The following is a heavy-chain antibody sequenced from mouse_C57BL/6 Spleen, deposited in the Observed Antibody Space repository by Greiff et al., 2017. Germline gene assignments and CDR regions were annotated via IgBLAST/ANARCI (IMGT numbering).Heavy chain of an antibody. V-gene: IGHV1-85*01. CDR2: IYPRDGST. J-gene: IGHJ4*01. CDR1: GYTFTSYD. CDR3: ARGFITTVVATDAMDY. D-gene: IGHD1-1*01. Sequence: VKLQESGPELVKPGASVKLSCKASGYTFTSYDINWVKQRPGQGLEWIGWIYPRDGSTKYNEKFKGKATLTVDTSSSTAYMELHSLTSEDSAVYFCARGFITTVVATDAMDYWGQGTAVTVSS.